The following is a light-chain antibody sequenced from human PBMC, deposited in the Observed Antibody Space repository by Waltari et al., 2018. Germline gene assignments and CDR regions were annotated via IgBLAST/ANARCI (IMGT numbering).Light chain of an antibody. CDR3: QQYNDWPRT. Sequence: IVMTQSPVTLCVSPGERATLSCRASQSVSSNLAWYQQKPGQAPRLLIYGASTRATGISASFSGSESGTEFTLTIRSLQLEDFAVYYCQQYNDWPRTFGQGTKVEIK. J-gene: IGKJ1*01. CDR2: GAS. V-gene: IGKV3-15*01. CDR1: QSVSSN.